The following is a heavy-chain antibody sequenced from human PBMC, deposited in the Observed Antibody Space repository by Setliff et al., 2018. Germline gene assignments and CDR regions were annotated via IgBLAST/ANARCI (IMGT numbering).Heavy chain of an antibody. CDR1: GLTFNNAW. D-gene: IGHD2-8*01. Sequence: GSLRLSCVASGLTFNNAWMSWVRQSPGKGLEWVGLIKTKGDGGTRDYAAPVEGRFTISRDDSKNTVYLQTNSLKIEDSGVYYCTTGQFCFNGVCYPSLYHYMDVWGKGTTVTVSS. CDR2: IKTKGDGGTR. J-gene: IGHJ6*03. CDR3: TTGQFCFNGVCYPSLYHYMDV. V-gene: IGHV3-15*05.